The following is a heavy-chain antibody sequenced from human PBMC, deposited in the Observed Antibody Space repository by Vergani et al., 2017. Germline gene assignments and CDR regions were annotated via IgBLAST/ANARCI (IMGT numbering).Heavy chain of an antibody. CDR3: ARGSGNDY. D-gene: IGHD6-25*01. J-gene: IGHJ4*02. CDR2: IKQDGSEK. CDR1: GFSFPGYA. Sequence: EVQLLESGGGLVQPGGSLRLSCEASGFSFPGYAMSWVRQAPGKGLEWVANIKQDGSEKYYVDSVKGRFTISRDNAKNSLYLQMNSLRAEDTAVYYCARGSGNDYWGQGTLVTVSS. V-gene: IGHV3-7*01.